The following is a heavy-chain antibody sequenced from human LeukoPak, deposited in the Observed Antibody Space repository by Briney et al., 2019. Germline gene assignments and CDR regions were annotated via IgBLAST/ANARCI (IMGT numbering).Heavy chain of an antibody. V-gene: IGHV1-69*13. CDR1: GYTFNNYG. D-gene: IGHD6-13*01. CDR3: ARDLGYSSSWRY. Sequence: SVKVSCKASGYTFNNYGISWVRQAPGQGLEWMGGIIPIFGTANYAQKFQGRVTITADESTSTAYMELSSLRSEDTAVYYCARDLGYSSSWRYWGQGTLVTVSS. CDR2: IIPIFGTA. J-gene: IGHJ4*02.